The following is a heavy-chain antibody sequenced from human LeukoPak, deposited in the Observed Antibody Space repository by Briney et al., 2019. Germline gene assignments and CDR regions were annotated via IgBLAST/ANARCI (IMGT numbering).Heavy chain of an antibody. J-gene: IGHJ4*02. Sequence: GGSLRLSCAASGFTFSSYGMHWVRQAPGKGLEWVAVISYDGSNKYYADSVKGRFTISRDNSKNTLYLQMNSLRAEDTAVYYCAKERIVVVPAAFDYWGQGTLVTVSS. CDR2: ISYDGSNK. D-gene: IGHD2-2*01. V-gene: IGHV3-30*18. CDR1: GFTFSSYG. CDR3: AKERIVVVPAAFDY.